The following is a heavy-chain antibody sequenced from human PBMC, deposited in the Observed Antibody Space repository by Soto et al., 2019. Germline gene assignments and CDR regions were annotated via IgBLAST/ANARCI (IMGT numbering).Heavy chain of an antibody. V-gene: IGHV1-2*04. CDR3: ARGYYDFWSGYLLDY. J-gene: IGHJ4*02. D-gene: IGHD3-3*01. CDR1: GYTFTGYY. CDR2: INPNSGGT. Sequence: ASVKVSCKASGYTFTGYYMHWVRQAPGQGLEWMGWINPNSGGTNYAQKFQGWVTMTRDTSISTAYMELSRLRSDDTAVYYCARGYYDFWSGYLLDYWGQGTLVTVSS.